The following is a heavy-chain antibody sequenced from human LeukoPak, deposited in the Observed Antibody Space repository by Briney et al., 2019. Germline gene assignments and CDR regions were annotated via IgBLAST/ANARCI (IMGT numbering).Heavy chain of an antibody. D-gene: IGHD5-18*01. CDR2: MNPSSGNT. V-gene: IGHV1-8*01. CDR3: ARTRGYSYGYSDY. J-gene: IGHJ4*02. Sequence: ASVKVSCKASGYTFTSYDINWGRQATGQGLEWMGWMNPSSGNTGYAQKFQGRVTMTRNTSISTAYMELSSLRSEDTAVYYCARTRGYSYGYSDYWGQGTLVTVSS. CDR1: GYTFTSYD.